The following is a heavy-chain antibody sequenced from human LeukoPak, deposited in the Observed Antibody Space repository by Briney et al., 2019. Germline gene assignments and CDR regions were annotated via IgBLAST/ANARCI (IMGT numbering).Heavy chain of an antibody. V-gene: IGHV3-15*01. CDR2: IKSKTDGGTT. CDR3: TTDRASIAAAGTYYYYYYGMDV. D-gene: IGHD6-13*01. J-gene: IGHJ6*02. CDR1: GFTFSNAW. Sequence: PGGSLRLSCAASGFTFSNAWMSWVRQAPGKGLEWVGRIKSKTDGGTTDYAAPVKGRFTISRDDSKNTLYLQINSLKTEDTAVYYCTTDRASIAAAGTYYYYYYGMDVWGQGTTVTVSS.